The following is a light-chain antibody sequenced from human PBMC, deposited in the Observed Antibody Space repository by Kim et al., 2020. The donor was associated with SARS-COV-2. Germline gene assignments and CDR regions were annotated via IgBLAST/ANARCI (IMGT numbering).Light chain of an antibody. Sequence: SVSPGQTASITCSGDKLGDKYASWYQQKPGQSPVLVIYQDSKRHSGIPERFSGSNSGNTATLTISGTQAMDEADYYCQAWDSSTVVFGGGTQLTVL. V-gene: IGLV3-1*01. J-gene: IGLJ2*01. CDR1: KLGDKY. CDR3: QAWDSSTVV. CDR2: QDS.